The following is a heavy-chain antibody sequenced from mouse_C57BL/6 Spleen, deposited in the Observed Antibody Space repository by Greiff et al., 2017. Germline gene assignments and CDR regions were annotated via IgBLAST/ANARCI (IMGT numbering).Heavy chain of an antibody. V-gene: IGHV5-17*01. Sequence: EVHLVESGGGLVKPGGSLKLSCAASGFTFSDYGMHWVRQAPEKGLEWVAYISSGSSTIYYADTVKGRFTISRDNAKNTLFLQMTSLRSEDTAMYYCATLYDKYWYFVVWGTGTTVTVSS. D-gene: IGHD2-12*01. CDR3: ATLYDKYWYFVV. CDR1: GFTFSDYG. J-gene: IGHJ1*03. CDR2: ISSGSSTI.